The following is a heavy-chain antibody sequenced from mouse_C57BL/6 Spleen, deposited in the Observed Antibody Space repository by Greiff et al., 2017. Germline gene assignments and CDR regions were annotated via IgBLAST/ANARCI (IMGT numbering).Heavy chain of an antibody. D-gene: IGHD2-4*01. V-gene: IGHV1-64*01. CDR3: ARSCYDYDGAWFAY. J-gene: IGHJ3*01. Sequence: QVQLQQPGAELVKPGASVKLSCKASGYTFTSYWMHWVKQRPGQGLEWIGMIHPNSGSTNYNEKFKSKATLTVDKSPSTAYMQLSSLTSEDSAVYYCARSCYDYDGAWFAYWGQGTLVTVSA. CDR2: IHPNSGST. CDR1: GYTFTSYW.